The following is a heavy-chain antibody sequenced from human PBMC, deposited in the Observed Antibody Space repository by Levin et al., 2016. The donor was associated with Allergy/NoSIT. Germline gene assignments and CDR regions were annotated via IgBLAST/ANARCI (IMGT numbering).Heavy chain of an antibody. J-gene: IGHJ4*02. V-gene: IGHV1-2*02. CDR3: ARVGDNFWRWVDY. D-gene: IGHD3-3*01. CDR2: INPNSEGT. Sequence: WVRQAPGQGLEWMGWINPNSEGTDFAQKFQGRVTLTRDTSISTAYMELSGLRSDDTAVYCCARVGDNFWRWVDYWGQGTLVTVSS.